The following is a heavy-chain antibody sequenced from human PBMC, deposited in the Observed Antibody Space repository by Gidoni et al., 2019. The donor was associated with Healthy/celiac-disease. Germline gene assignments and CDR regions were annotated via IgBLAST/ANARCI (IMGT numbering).Heavy chain of an antibody. V-gene: IGHV1-58*01. D-gene: IGHD3-22*01. Sequence: QLQLVQSGPEVKKPGTSVKVSCKASGFTFPSSAVQWVRQARGQRLEWIGWIVVGSGNTNYAQKFQERVTITRDMSTSTAYMELSSLRSEDTAVYYCAARYYYDSSGYYPLDYWGQGTLVTVSS. CDR2: IVVGSGNT. CDR1: GFTFPSSA. J-gene: IGHJ4*02. CDR3: AARYYYDSSGYYPLDY.